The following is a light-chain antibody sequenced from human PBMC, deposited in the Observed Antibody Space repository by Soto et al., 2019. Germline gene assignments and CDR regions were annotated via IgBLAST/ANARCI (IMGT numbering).Light chain of an antibody. Sequence: QSVLTQPASVSGSPGQSITISRTGTSSDVGGYNYVSWYQHHPGKAPKLMIYDVSNRPSGVSNRFSGSKSGNTASLIISGLQAEDEADYYCSSYTSSSTLSTYVFGTG. CDR2: DVS. CDR1: SSDVGGYNY. CDR3: SSYTSSSTLSTYV. J-gene: IGLJ1*01. V-gene: IGLV2-14*03.